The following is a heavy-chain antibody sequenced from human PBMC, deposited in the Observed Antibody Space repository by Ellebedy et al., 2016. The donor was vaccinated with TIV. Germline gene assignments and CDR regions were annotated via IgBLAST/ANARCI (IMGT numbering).Heavy chain of an antibody. Sequence: GGSLRLXXAASGFTFSTYTMDWVRQAPGKGLEWVSSISISSDLIFYADSVRGRVTISRDNAKNSVYPQISSLRADDTAVYYCARNVNYAHDYWGQGTLVTVSS. J-gene: IGHJ4*02. CDR2: ISISSDLI. D-gene: IGHD1-7*01. CDR3: ARNVNYAHDY. V-gene: IGHV3-21*01. CDR1: GFTFSTYT.